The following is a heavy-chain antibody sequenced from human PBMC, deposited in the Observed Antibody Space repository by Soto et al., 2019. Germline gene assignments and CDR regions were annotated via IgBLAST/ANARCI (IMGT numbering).Heavy chain of an antibody. D-gene: IGHD3-9*01. CDR3: AKEGVQGMYFFDN. CDR1: GFTFSNCA. Sequence: EVQVLESGGGLRQPGGSLRLSCAASGFTFSNCAMSWVRQAPGKGLEWISTTSGGGGSAYYADPVKGRFTISRYNPKNPSYLQMNSLRVDDTAVYYCAKEGVQGMYFFDNWFQGTLVTVSS. V-gene: IGHV3-23*01. CDR2: TSGGGGSA. J-gene: IGHJ5*01.